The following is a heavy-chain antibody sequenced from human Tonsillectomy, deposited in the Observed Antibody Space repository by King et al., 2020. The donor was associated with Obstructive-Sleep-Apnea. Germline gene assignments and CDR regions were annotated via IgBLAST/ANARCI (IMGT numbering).Heavy chain of an antibody. CDR1: GFTLSDYY. CDR2: ISSSRSYT. CDR3: ASLTYYDFWSCNDF. V-gene: IGHV3-11*06. J-gene: IGHJ4*02. D-gene: IGHD3-3*01. Sequence: VQLVESGGGLVKPGGSLRLSCAASGFTLSDYYMSWIRQAPGEGLEWISYISSSRSYTNYADSVKGRFTISRDNAKNSLYLQMNSLRAEDTAVYYCASLTYYDFWSCNDFRGPGTLGNVSS.